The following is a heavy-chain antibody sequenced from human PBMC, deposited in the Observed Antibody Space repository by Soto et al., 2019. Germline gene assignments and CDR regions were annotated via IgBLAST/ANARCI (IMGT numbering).Heavy chain of an antibody. CDR2: IFWDDVK. D-gene: IGHD1-1*01. CDR1: GFSLTTTGVG. Sequence: SGPTLVNPTQTLTLTCTFSGFSLTTTGVGVGWIRQPPGKALEWLALIFWDDVKLYSPSLQGRLTITNDTSKNQVVLTMTKMDPVDTATYYCAHSRIGGPGNFDYWGQGTPVTVSS. J-gene: IGHJ4*02. CDR3: AHSRIGGPGNFDY. V-gene: IGHV2-5*02.